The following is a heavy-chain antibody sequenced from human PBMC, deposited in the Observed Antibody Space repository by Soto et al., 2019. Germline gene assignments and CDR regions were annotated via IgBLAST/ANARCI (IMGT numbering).Heavy chain of an antibody. D-gene: IGHD4-17*01. CDR1: GDSVSRNSSA. V-gene: IGHV6-1*01. Sequence: QTLSLPCAISGDSVSRNSSAWNWIRQSPSRGLEWLGRTYYRSKWYNDYAVSVKSRITINPDTSKNQFSLQLNSVTPEDTAVYYCAREAYGDPLGSYNWFDPWGQGTLVTVSS. CDR3: AREAYGDPLGSYNWFDP. J-gene: IGHJ5*02. CDR2: TYYRSKWYN.